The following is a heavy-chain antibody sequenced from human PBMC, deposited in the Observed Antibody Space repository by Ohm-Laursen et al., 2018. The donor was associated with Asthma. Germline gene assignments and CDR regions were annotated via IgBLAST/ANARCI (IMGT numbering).Heavy chain of an antibody. Sequence: SLRLSCAASGFTFSSYSMNWVRQAPEKGLEWVSSISSSSSYIYYADSVKGRFTISRDNAKNSLYLQMNSLRAEDTAVYYCARDTAYYYDSSGLDIWGQGTMVTVSS. CDR3: ARDTAYYYDSSGLDI. D-gene: IGHD3-22*01. CDR1: GFTFSSYS. V-gene: IGHV3-21*01. CDR2: ISSSSSYI. J-gene: IGHJ3*02.